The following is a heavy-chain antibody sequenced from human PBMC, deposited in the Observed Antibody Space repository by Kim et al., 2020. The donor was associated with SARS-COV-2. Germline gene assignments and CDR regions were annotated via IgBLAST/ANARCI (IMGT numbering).Heavy chain of an antibody. J-gene: IGHJ6*03. V-gene: IGHV3-9*01. Sequence: GGSLRLSCTTSGFIFDHYAMHLVPPVSGEGLEWVSSITWDGCSKVFAGSVRGPFTISRDHAKNSLYLQVNDLREEDTAHYYCAKGRREYYWYFHLDV. CDR2: ITWDGCSK. CDR1: GFIFDHYA. D-gene: IGHD1-26*01. CDR3: AKGRREYYWYFHLDV.